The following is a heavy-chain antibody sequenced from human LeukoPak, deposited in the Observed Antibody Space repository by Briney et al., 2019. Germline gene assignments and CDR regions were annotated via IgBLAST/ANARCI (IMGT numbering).Heavy chain of an antibody. Sequence: ASVKVSCKASGYTFTGYYMHWVRQAPGQGLEWMGWINPNSGGTNYAQKFQGRVTMTRDTSISTAYMELSRLRSDDTAVYYCARDLGYYDSSGYPYYFDYWGQGTLVTVSS. V-gene: IGHV1-2*02. D-gene: IGHD3-22*01. CDR1: GYTFTGYY. J-gene: IGHJ4*02. CDR3: ARDLGYYDSSGYPYYFDY. CDR2: INPNSGGT.